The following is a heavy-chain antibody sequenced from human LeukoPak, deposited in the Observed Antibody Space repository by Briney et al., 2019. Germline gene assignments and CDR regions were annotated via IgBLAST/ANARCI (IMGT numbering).Heavy chain of an antibody. J-gene: IGHJ4*02. CDR3: ARDGEGDEGWDY. V-gene: IGHV4-59*11. D-gene: IGHD7-27*01. CDR1: GVSIVRHY. Sequence: SETLSLTCTVSGVSIVRHYWIWIRQPPGKGLEWIGHISYSGSTNYNPSLKSRVTISVDTSKNQVPLRLSSVTAADTAVYYCARDGEGDEGWDYWGQGTLVTVSS. CDR2: ISYSGST.